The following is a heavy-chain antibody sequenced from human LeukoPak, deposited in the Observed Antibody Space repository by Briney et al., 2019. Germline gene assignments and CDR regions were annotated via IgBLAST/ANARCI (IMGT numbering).Heavy chain of an antibody. CDR3: ARYLKGYCSTTSCYFDH. CDR2: IYPGDSDT. D-gene: IGHD2-2*01. Sequence: GESLKISCQGSGYSFSSYWIGWVRPMPGQGLEWMGTIYPGDSDTRHSPSFQGQVTISADKSISTAYLQWSSLRASDTAMYYCARYLKGYCSTTSCYFDHWGQGTLVTVSS. CDR1: GYSFSSYW. J-gene: IGHJ4*02. V-gene: IGHV5-51*01.